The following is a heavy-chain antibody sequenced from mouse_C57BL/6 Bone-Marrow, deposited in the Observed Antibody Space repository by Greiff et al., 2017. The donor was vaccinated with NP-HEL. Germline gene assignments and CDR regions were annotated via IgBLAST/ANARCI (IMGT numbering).Heavy chain of an antibody. Sequence: EVKLQESGPGLVKPSQSLSLTCSVTGYSITSGYYWNWIRQFPGNKLEWMGYISYDGSNNYNPSLKNRISITRDTSKNQFFLKLNSVTTEDTATYYCASENYGYAMDYWGQGTSVTVSS. CDR1: GYSITSGYY. V-gene: IGHV3-6*01. CDR2: ISYDGSN. D-gene: IGHD1-1*01. CDR3: ASENYGYAMDY. J-gene: IGHJ4*01.